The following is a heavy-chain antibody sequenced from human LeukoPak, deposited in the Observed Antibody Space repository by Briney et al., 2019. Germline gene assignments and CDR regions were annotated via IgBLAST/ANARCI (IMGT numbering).Heavy chain of an antibody. CDR3: AKPQEPDLGVPDF. V-gene: IGHV3-30*02. CDR1: EFTFSNYG. CDR2: IRYDGNDK. J-gene: IGHJ4*02. Sequence: QTGGSLRLSCAASEFTFSNYGMHWVRQAPGKGLEWVAFIRYDGNDKYYADSVKGRFTISRDNSKNTLYLQMNSLRPEDTAVYYFAKPQEPDLGVPDFWGQGTLGTVSS. D-gene: IGHD1-14*01.